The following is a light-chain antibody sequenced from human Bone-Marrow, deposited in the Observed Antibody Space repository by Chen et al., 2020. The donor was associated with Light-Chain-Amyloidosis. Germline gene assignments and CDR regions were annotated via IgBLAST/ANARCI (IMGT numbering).Light chain of an antibody. CDR2: DAS. Sequence: ILLTQSPGTLSLSPGERATLSCRASQSVARDYVAWYQQKPGQAPRLLIYDASSRAPGIPDRFSGSESGIDFTLTISRVEPEDFAVYYCQQYGSSPVTFGQGTKVEIK. V-gene: IGKV3-20*01. CDR3: QQYGSSPVT. CDR1: QSVARDY. J-gene: IGKJ1*01.